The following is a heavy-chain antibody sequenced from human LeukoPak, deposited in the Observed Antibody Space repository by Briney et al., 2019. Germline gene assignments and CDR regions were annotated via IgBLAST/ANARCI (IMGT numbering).Heavy chain of an antibody. D-gene: IGHD3-22*01. Sequence: PGGSLRLSCAASGFTFSSYVMSWVRKAPGKGLEWVSIISSSGGSTSYADSVKGRFTISRDNSNNTLYLQMNSLRAGDTAIYYCAKIVVDPNYYYYGMDVWGQGTTVTVSS. V-gene: IGHV3-23*01. CDR1: GFTFSSYV. CDR2: ISSSGGST. J-gene: IGHJ6*02. CDR3: AKIVVDPNYYYYGMDV.